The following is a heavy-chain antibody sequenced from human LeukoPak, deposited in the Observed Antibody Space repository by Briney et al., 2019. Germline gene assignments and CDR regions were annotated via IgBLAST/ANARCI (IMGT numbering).Heavy chain of an antibody. V-gene: IGHV1-69*13. Sequence: SVKVSCKASGGTFSSYAISWVRQAPGQGLEWMGGIIPIFGTANYAQKFQGRVTITADESTSTAYMELSSLRSEDTAVYYCARVSYGPPNYDFWSGYYKYYYYYMDVWGKGTTVTVSS. D-gene: IGHD3-3*01. CDR1: GGTFSSYA. J-gene: IGHJ6*03. CDR3: ARVSYGPPNYDFWSGYYKYYYYYMDV. CDR2: IIPIFGTA.